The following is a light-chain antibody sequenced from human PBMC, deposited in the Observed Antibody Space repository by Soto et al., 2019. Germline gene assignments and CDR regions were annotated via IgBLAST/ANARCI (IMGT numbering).Light chain of an antibody. CDR1: ISDVGVYNY. CDR3: SSYTPSNTYV. CDR2: EVT. Sequence: PPYATGSARQSVTISCNGTISDVGVYNYVSWYQQHPGKAPKLMIYEVTHRPSGVSNRFSGSKSGNTASLTISGLQAEDEADYYCSSYTPSNTYVFGTGTKVTV. V-gene: IGLV2-14*01. J-gene: IGLJ1*01.